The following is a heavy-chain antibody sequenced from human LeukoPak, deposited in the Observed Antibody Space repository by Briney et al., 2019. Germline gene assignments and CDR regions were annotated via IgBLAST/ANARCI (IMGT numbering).Heavy chain of an antibody. D-gene: IGHD3-22*01. CDR2: IYYSGST. CDR3: ARVGHYDSSGYSYYFDY. CDR1: GGSISSGGYY. J-gene: IGHJ4*02. Sequence: SETLSLTCTVSGGSISSGGYYWSWIRQHPGKGLEWIGYIYYSGSTYYNPSLKSRVTISVDTSKNQFSLKLSSVTAADTAVYYCARVGHYDSSGYSYYFDYWGQGTLVTVSS. V-gene: IGHV4-31*03.